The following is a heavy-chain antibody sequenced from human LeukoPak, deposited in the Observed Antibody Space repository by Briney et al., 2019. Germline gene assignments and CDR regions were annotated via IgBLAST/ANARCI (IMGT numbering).Heavy chain of an antibody. CDR2: ISGSGGST. V-gene: IGHV3-23*01. J-gene: IGHJ4*02. CDR3: AKDQAPIAVAPFDY. Sequence: GGSLRLSCAASGFTFGSYAMNWVRQAPGKGLEWVSAISGSGGSTYYADSVKGRFTISRDNSKNTLYLQMNSLRAEDTAVYYCAKDQAPIAVAPFDYWGQGTLVTVSS. D-gene: IGHD6-19*01. CDR1: GFTFGSYA.